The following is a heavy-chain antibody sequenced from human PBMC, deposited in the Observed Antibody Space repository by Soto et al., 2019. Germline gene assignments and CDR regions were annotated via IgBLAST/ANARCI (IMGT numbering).Heavy chain of an antibody. CDR1: GYTFRSYFG. V-gene: IGHV1-18*01. J-gene: IGHJ5*02. D-gene: IGHD1-26*01. Sequence: ASVKVSCKASGYTFRSYFGISWVRQAPGQGLEWMGWISVYSGNTHYAQKLQGRVTMTTDTSTSTAYMELRSLRSDDTAVYYCARAHQWELLRPYANWFDPWGQGTLVTVSS. CDR3: ARAHQWELLRPYANWFDP. CDR2: ISVYSGNT.